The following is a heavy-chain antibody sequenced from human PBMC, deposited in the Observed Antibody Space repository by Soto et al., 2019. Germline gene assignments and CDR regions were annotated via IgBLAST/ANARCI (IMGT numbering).Heavy chain of an antibody. Sequence: EVQLVESGGGLVQPGGSLKLSCAASGFTFSGSAMHWVRQASGKGLEWVGRIRSKANSYATAYAASVKGRFTISRDDSXTTADLQMNSLKTEDTAVYYCTRHRSPNYYYGMDVWGQGTTVTVSS. CDR1: GFTFSGSA. CDR3: TRHRSPNYYYGMDV. V-gene: IGHV3-73*01. CDR2: IRSKANSYAT. D-gene: IGHD1-26*01. J-gene: IGHJ6*02.